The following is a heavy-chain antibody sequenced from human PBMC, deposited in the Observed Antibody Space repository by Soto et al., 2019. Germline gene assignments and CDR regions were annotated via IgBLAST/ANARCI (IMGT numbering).Heavy chain of an antibody. J-gene: IGHJ5*02. CDR2: IYYSGST. CDR1: GGSFSGYY. V-gene: IGHV4-34*01. CDR3: ARAQDLEFHSWFDP. D-gene: IGHD3-10*01. Sequence: PSETLSLTCAVYGGSFSGYYWSWIRQPPGKGLEWIGSIYYSGSTYYNPSLKSRVTISVDTSKNQFSLKLRSVTAADTAVYYCARAQDLEFHSWFDPWGQGTLVTVSS.